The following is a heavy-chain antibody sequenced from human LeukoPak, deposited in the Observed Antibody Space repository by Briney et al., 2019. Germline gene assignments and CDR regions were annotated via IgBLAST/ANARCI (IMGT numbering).Heavy chain of an antibody. Sequence: QPGGSLRLSCAASGFTFSSYWMSWVRQAPGKGLEWVANIKQDGSEKYYVDSVKGRFTISRDNAKNSLYLQMNSLRAEDTALYYCAKDRGYGSEKLFDYWGQGTLVTVSS. V-gene: IGHV3-7*03. J-gene: IGHJ4*02. CDR2: IKQDGSEK. CDR1: GFTFSSYW. D-gene: IGHD3-10*01. CDR3: AKDRGYGSEKLFDY.